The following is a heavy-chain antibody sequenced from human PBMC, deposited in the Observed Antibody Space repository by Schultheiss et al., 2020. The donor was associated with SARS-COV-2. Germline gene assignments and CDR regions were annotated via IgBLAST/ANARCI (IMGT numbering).Heavy chain of an antibody. CDR3: ARDDSSGYYYGKIDY. CDR2: INTDGTYT. CDR1: GFSFSDYW. D-gene: IGHD3-22*01. V-gene: IGHV3-74*01. Sequence: GESLKISCAASGFSFSDYWMHWVRQAPGKGLVWVAHINTDGTYTRFADSVKGRFTISRDNARNTVYLQMHSLRAEDTAVYYCARDDSSGYYYGKIDYWGQGTLVTVSS. J-gene: IGHJ4*02.